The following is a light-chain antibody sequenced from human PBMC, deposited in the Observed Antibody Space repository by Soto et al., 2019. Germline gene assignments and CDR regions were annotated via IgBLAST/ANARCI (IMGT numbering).Light chain of an antibody. Sequence: QSALTQPASVSGSPGQSITISCTGTSSDVGGYNYVSWYQQHPGKAPKLMIYEVNNRPSGVSNRFSGSKSGNTASLTISGLRAEDEADYYCSSYASSRTPIFGGGTKVTVL. CDR2: EVN. V-gene: IGLV2-14*01. CDR1: SSDVGGYNY. J-gene: IGLJ2*01. CDR3: SSYASSRTPI.